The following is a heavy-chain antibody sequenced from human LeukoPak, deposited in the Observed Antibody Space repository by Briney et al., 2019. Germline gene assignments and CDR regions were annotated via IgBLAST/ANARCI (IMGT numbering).Heavy chain of an antibody. J-gene: IGHJ5*02. D-gene: IGHD1-1*01. CDR3: ARSPYNWNLENWFDP. CDR1: GYSISSGYY. V-gene: IGHV4-38-2*01. Sequence: PSETLSLTCAVSGYSISSGYYWGWIRQPPGKGLEWIGSIYHSGSTYYNPSLKSRVTISVDTSKNQSSLKLSSVTAADTAVYYCARSPYNWNLENWFDPWGQGTLVTVSS. CDR2: IYHSGST.